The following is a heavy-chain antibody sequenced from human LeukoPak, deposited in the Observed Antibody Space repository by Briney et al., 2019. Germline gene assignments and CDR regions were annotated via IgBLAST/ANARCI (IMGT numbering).Heavy chain of an antibody. J-gene: IGHJ4*02. D-gene: IGHD2-2*01. CDR2: ISGDGRNI. CDR3: ARDPKFVAVPATAAGFFDY. Sequence: GGSLRLSCVASGFTFSSYWMHWVRQDPRKGLVWVSRISGDGRNINYADSVRGRFTISRDNAKNTLYLQMNTLRVEDTAVYYCARDPKFVAVPATAAGFFDYWGQGTLVTVSS. V-gene: IGHV3-74*01. CDR1: GFTFSSYW.